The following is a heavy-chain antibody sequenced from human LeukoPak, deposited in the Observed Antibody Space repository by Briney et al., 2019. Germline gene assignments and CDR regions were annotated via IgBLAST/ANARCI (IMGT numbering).Heavy chain of an antibody. Sequence: ASVKVSCKASGGTFSSYAISWVRQAPGQGLEWMGGIIPSFGTANYAQKFQGRVTITTDESTSTAYMELSSLRSEDTAVYYCARGFTMVREYAFDIWGQGTMVTVSA. V-gene: IGHV1-69*05. D-gene: IGHD3-10*01. CDR3: ARGFTMVREYAFDI. CDR1: GGTFSSYA. J-gene: IGHJ3*02. CDR2: IIPSFGTA.